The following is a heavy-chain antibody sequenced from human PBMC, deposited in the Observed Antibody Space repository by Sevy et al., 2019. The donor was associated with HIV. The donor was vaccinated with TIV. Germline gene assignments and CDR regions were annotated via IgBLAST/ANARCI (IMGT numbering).Heavy chain of an antibody. J-gene: IGHJ3*02. V-gene: IGHV3-53*04. D-gene: IGHD3-22*01. CDR2: IYTDGST. CDR1: GFTVSSNY. Sequence: GGSLRLSCAVSGFTVSSNYMNWVRQAPGKGLEWVSVIYTDGSTYYADSVKGRFTISRHNSENTLSLQMNSLRVEDTAVYYCSRTGHYYDSSRYYQWDVFVIWGQGTMVTVSS. CDR3: SRTGHYYDSSRYYQWDVFVI.